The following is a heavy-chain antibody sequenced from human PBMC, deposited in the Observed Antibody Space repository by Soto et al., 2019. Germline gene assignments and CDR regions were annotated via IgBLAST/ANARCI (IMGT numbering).Heavy chain of an antibody. CDR1: GYPFTSSG. J-gene: IGHJ6*02. Sequence: QVHLVQSGGEVKKPGASVKVSCKASGYPFTSSGFSWVRQAPGQGLEWMGWISAYNGNTLYAQKFKGRVTMTTDTSTSTAYMELGSLRSDDTAVYYWATDPYCGSAPGCSALDAWGQGTTVTVSS. D-gene: IGHD2-21*01. CDR2: ISAYNGNT. CDR3: ATDPYCGSAPGCSALDA. V-gene: IGHV1-18*04.